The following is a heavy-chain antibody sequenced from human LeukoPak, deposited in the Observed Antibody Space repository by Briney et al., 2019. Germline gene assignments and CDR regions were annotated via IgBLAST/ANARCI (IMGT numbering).Heavy chain of an antibody. CDR2: ISSSGSTI. Sequence: GGSLRLSCAASGFTFSSYEMNWVRQAPGRGLEWVSYISSSGSTIYYADSVKGRFTISRDNAKNSLYLQMNSLRAEDTALYYCAKGPDSSSWRFYFDYWGQGTLVTVSS. V-gene: IGHV3-48*03. CDR3: AKGPDSSSWRFYFDY. J-gene: IGHJ4*02. CDR1: GFTFSSYE. D-gene: IGHD6-13*01.